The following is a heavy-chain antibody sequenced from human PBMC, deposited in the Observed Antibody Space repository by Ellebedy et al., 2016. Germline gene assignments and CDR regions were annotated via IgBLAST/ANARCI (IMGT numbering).Heavy chain of an antibody. CDR2: ISYDGSNE. V-gene: IGHV3-30*18. CDR3: AKGLHGYDYYYFYYMDV. D-gene: IGHD5-12*01. CDR1: GFTFNNYA. Sequence: GESLKISXAASGFTFNNYAIHWVRQAPGKGLEWVAVISYDGSNEYYADSVKGRFTISRDNSKNTLYLQMNSLRAEDTAVYFCAKGLHGYDYYYFYYMDVWGKGTTVTVSS. J-gene: IGHJ6*03.